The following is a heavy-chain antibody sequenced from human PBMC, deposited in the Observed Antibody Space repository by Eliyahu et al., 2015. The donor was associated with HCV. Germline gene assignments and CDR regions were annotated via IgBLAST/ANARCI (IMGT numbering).Heavy chain of an antibody. CDR3: ARGGYSKVDAFDI. D-gene: IGHD5-24*01. V-gene: IGHV4-59*12. CDR2: IYSSGST. J-gene: IGHJ3*02. CDR1: GGSINSYF. Sequence: QVQLQESGPGLVKPSEILSLTCTVPGGSINSYFWXWIRQPPGKGLEWIGYIYSSGSTTYNPSLKSRLTMLVDTSKNHVSLELRSVTAADTAVYFCARGGYSKVDAFDIWGQGTMVPVSS.